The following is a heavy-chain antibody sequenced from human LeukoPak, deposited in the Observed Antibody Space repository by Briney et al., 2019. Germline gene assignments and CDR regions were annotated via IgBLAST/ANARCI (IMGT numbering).Heavy chain of an antibody. CDR2: IYYSGGT. V-gene: IGHV4-31*03. D-gene: IGHD3-22*01. CDR1: GGSISSGGYY. CDR3: ARGAGYYDSSGNWFDP. J-gene: IGHJ5*02. Sequence: SQTLSLTCTLAGGSISSGGYYWSWLRQHPGKGLEWIRYIYYSGGTYYNPFLKSGVTISVETSKNQFSLTLSSVTAADTAVYYCARGAGYYDSSGNWFDPWGQGTLVTVSS.